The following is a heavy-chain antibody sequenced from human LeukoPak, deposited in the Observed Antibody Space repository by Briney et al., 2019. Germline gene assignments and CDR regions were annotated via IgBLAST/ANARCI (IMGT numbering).Heavy chain of an antibody. V-gene: IGHV3-53*01. CDR3: ARVGSYKFDY. D-gene: IGHD5-24*01. Sequence: GGSLRLSCAGSGFTVSSNHMSWVRQVPGKGLEWVSIIYSGGSTYYADSVKGRFTISRDNSENTLYLQMNSLRGEDTAVYYCARVGSYKFDYWGQGTLVTVSS. CDR2: IYSGGST. CDR1: GFTVSSNH. J-gene: IGHJ4*02.